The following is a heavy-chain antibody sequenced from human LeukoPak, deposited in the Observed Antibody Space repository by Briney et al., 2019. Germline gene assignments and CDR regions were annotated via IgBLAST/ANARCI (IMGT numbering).Heavy chain of an antibody. Sequence: GGSLRLSCAASGFTFSSYSMNWVRQAPGKGLEWVSSISSSSSYIYYADSVKGRFTISRDNAKNLLYLQMNSLRAEDTAVYYCARDTSGSSSLFDYWGQGTLVTVSS. J-gene: IGHJ4*02. V-gene: IGHV3-21*01. CDR3: ARDTSGSSSLFDY. D-gene: IGHD6-6*01. CDR2: ISSSSSYI. CDR1: GFTFSSYS.